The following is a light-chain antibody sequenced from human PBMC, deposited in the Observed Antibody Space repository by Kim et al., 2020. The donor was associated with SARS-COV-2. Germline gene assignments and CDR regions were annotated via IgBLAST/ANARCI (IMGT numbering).Light chain of an antibody. CDR3: QKCDSAPWT. CDR1: QDISNY. CDR2: AAS. J-gene: IGKJ1*01. V-gene: IGKV1-27*01. Sequence: VSVGDRVTITCRASQDISNYLAWFQLKPGKAPKLLIYAASALQPGVPSRFSGSGSGTDFTLTVTSLQPEDVATYYCQKCDSAPWTFGQGTKVEIK.